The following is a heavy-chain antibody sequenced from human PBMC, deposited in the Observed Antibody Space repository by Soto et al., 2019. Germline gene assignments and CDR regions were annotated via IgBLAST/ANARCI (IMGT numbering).Heavy chain of an antibody. V-gene: IGHV4-31*03. J-gene: IGHJ5*01. Sequence: PXXTLSLPCTVAGGSLSSGGYSWNWIRHHPGKGLEWIGYIYSSGTTYYNPSLKSRLTISIDTSQNLFSLKLSSVTAADTAVYFCAREEAVRLESRFESWGQGTLVNVSS. CDR1: GGSLSSGGYS. D-gene: IGHD6-6*01. CDR3: AREEAVRLESRFES. CDR2: IYSSGTT.